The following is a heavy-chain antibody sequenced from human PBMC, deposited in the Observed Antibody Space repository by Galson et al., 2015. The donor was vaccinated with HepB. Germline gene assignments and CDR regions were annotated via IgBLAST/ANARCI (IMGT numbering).Heavy chain of an antibody. J-gene: IGHJ4*02. V-gene: IGHV3-7*01. CDR3: AREGRESTGFDY. CDR1: GFTFSSHW. CDR2: IRQGGSEK. D-gene: IGHD2-8*02. Sequence: SLRLSCAVSGFTFSSHWMSWVRQAPGKGLEWVANIRQGGSEKHYVDSVKGRFTTSRDDAKNSLYLQMDSLRAEDTAVYYCAREGRESTGFDYWGQGALVTVSS.